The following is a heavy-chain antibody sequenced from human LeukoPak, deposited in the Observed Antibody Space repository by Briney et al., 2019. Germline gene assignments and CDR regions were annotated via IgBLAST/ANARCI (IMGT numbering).Heavy chain of an antibody. J-gene: IGHJ4*02. CDR2: IIPIFGTA. D-gene: IGHD3-22*01. CDR1: GYTFTGYY. V-gene: IGHV1-69*13. CDR3: ARALGDSSGYYYTDY. Sequence: SVKVSCKASGYTFTGYYIHWARQAPGQGLEWMGGIIPIFGTANYAQKFQGRVTITADESTSTAYMELSSLRSEDTAVYYCARALGDSSGYYYTDYWGQGTLVTVSS.